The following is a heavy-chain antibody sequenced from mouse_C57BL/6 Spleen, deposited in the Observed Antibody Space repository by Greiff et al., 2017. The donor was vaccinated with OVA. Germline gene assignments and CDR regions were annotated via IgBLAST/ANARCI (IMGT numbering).Heavy chain of an antibody. Sequence: EVKLQESGPGLVKPSQSLSLTCSVTGYSITSCYYWNWIRKFPGNKLEWMGYISYDGSNNYNPSLKNRISITRDTSKNQFFLKLNSVTTEDTATYYCARGYGNYDYAMDYWGQGTSVTVSS. CDR3: ARGYGNYDYAMDY. CDR2: ISYDGSN. V-gene: IGHV3-6*01. CDR1: GYSITSCYY. D-gene: IGHD2-1*01. J-gene: IGHJ4*01.